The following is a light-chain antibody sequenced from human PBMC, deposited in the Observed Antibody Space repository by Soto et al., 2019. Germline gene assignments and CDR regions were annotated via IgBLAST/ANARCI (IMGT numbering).Light chain of an antibody. J-gene: IGLJ1*01. CDR1: SSDVGSSNY. Sequence: QSALTQPRSASGSPGQTVTISCTGSSSDVGSSNYMSWYQQHPGEAPKLVIYDVAQRPSGVPDRLSGSRSGKTASLTISGLQPDDEADSYCCSYAGSATSILGTVTNVAV. CDR3: CSYAGSATSI. CDR2: DVA. V-gene: IGLV2-11*01.